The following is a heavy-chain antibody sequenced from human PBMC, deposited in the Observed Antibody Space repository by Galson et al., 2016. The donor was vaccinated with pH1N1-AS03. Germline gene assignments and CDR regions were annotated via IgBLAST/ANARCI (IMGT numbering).Heavy chain of an antibody. D-gene: IGHD3-10*01. CDR1: GFTFSNYW. CDR3: ARVRGSGSFGSYYYYGMDV. J-gene: IGHJ6*02. Sequence: SLRLSCAASGFTFSNYWMHWVRQVPGRGLMWVSGIKSGGGDTRYADSVKGRFIISRDDAKNTLYLQMNSLRAEDTAVYYCARVRGSGSFGSYYYYGMDVWGQGTTVTVSS. CDR2: IKSGGGDT. V-gene: IGHV3-74*01.